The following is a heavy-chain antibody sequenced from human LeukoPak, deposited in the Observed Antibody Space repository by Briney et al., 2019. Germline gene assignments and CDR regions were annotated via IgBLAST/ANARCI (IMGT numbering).Heavy chain of an antibody. J-gene: IGHJ4*02. Sequence: SETLSLTCTVSGGSISSYYWSWIRQPPRKGLEWIAYISYSGSTNYNPSLRSRVTISLDTSKNHFSLKLSSVTAADTAVYYCARQSSGYDLGPFAYWGQGTLVTVSS. CDR3: ARQSSGYDLGPFAY. D-gene: IGHD5-12*01. CDR1: GGSISSYY. CDR2: ISYSGST. V-gene: IGHV4-59*08.